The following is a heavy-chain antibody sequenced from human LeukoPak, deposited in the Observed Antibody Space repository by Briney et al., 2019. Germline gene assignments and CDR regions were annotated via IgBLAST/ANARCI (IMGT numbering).Heavy chain of an antibody. CDR2: IDGSSSRT. J-gene: IGHJ5*02. D-gene: IGHD4-11*01. CDR1: GFIFSDYY. CDR3: ARRGTDYCTPSSCHPNWFAP. Sequence: GSLRLSCAASGFIFSDYYMSWMRQAPGKGLEWLSYIDGSSSRTNYADSVKGRFTISRDNVKNSLYLQMNSLRAEDTAVYFCARRGTDYCTPSSCHPNWFAPWGQGTQVTVSS. V-gene: IGHV3-11*03.